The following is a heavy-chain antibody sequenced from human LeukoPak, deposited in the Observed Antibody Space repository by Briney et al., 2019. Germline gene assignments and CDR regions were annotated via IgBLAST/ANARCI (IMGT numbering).Heavy chain of an antibody. D-gene: IGHD3-10*01. CDR2: MNPNSGNT. J-gene: IGHJ6*02. CDR3: ARDARGIPTYYYGMDV. V-gene: IGHV1-8*02. Sequence: ASVKVSCKASGGTFSSYAINWVRQATGQGLEWMGWMNPNSGNTGYAQKFQGRVTMTRNTSISTAYMELSSLRSEDTAVYYCARDARGIPTYYYGMDVWGQGTTVTVSS. CDR1: GGTFSSYA.